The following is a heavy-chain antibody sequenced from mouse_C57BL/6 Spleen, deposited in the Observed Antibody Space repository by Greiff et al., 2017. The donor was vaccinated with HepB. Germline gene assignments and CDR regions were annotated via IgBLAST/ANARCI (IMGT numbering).Heavy chain of an antibody. Sequence: EVQLQQSGPELVKPGASVKISCKASGYTFTDYYMNWVKQSHGKSLEWIGDINPNNGGTSYNQKFKGKATLTVDKSSSTAYMELRSLTSEDSAVYYCASEVYGYDGGFAYWGQGTLVTVSA. CDR3: ASEVYGYDGGFAY. D-gene: IGHD2-2*01. CDR1: GYTFTDYY. V-gene: IGHV1-26*01. CDR2: INPNNGGT. J-gene: IGHJ3*01.